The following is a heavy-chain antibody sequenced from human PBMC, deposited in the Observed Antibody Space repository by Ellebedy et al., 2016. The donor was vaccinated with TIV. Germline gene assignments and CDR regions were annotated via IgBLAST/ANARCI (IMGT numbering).Heavy chain of an antibody. CDR3: ARTVLVENWFDP. CDR1: GYTFTTYS. Sequence: ASVKVSXXASGYTFTTYSISWVRQAPGQGLEWMGWISTYNGNTNYVQKLQGRVTMTTDTSTTTAYMELRSLRSDDTAVYYCARTVLVENWFDPWGQGTLVTVSS. CDR2: ISTYNGNT. D-gene: IGHD5-24*01. V-gene: IGHV1-18*01. J-gene: IGHJ5*02.